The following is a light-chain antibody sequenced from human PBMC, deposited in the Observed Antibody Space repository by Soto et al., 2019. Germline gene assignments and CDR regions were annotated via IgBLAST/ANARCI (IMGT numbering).Light chain of an antibody. CDR1: QSIGTY. V-gene: IGKV3-20*01. Sequence: EIVLTQSPATVSLSPGERATLSCRASQSIGTYLAWYQQKPGLAPRLLIYGASSRATGIPDRFSGSGSGTDFTLTISRLEPEDFAVYYCQQYGSSRTFGQGTKVDNK. CDR2: GAS. CDR3: QQYGSSRT. J-gene: IGKJ1*01.